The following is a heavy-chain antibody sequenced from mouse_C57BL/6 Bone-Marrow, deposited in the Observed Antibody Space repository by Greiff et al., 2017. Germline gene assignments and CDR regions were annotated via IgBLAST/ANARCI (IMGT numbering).Heavy chain of an antibody. Sequence: EVKLMESGGGLVKPGGSLKLSCAASGFTFSDYGMHWVRQAPEKGLEWVAYISSGSSNIYSADTVKGRFTISRDNAKNTLFLQMTSLRSEDTAMYYCARVGGCYAMDYWGQGTSVTVSS. J-gene: IGHJ4*01. CDR1: GFTFSDYG. CDR3: ARVGGCYAMDY. D-gene: IGHD1-1*02. CDR2: ISSGSSNI. V-gene: IGHV5-17*01.